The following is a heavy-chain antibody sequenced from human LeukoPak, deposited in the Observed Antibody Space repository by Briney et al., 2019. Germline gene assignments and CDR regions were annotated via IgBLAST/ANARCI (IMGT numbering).Heavy chain of an antibody. CDR3: ARAVWIYYDSSGPVDY. J-gene: IGHJ4*02. D-gene: IGHD3-22*01. V-gene: IGHV1-18*01. Sequence: ASVKVSCKASGYTFTSYGISWVRQAPGQGLEWMGWISAYNGNTNYAQKLQGRVTMTTDTSTSTAYMELRSLRSDDTAVYYCARAVWIYYDSSGPVDYWGQGTLVTVSS. CDR2: ISAYNGNT. CDR1: GYTFTSYG.